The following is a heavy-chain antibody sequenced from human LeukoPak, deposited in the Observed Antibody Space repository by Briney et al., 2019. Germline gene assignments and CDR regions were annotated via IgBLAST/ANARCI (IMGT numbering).Heavy chain of an antibody. CDR3: AKAPVTSCRGAFCYPFDY. Sequence: PGGSLRLSCAASGFIFRSYEMNWVRQAPGKGLEWVSYISSSGSTIYYADSVKGRFTLSRDNAKDSLYLQMNSLRAEDTAVYYCAKAPVTSCRGAFCYPFDYWGQGTLVTVSS. J-gene: IGHJ4*02. CDR2: ISSSGSTI. D-gene: IGHD2-15*01. V-gene: IGHV3-48*03. CDR1: GFIFRSYE.